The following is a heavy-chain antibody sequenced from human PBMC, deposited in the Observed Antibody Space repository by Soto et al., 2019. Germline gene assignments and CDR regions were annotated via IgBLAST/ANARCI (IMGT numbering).Heavy chain of an antibody. CDR3: ARDLALEWLATSGYYMDV. J-gene: IGHJ6*03. CDR1: GFTFSSYA. V-gene: IGHV3-64*01. D-gene: IGHD3-3*01. Sequence: GGSLRLSCAASGFTFSSYAMHWVRQAPGKGLEYVSAISSNGGSTYYANSVKGRFTISRDNSKNTLYLQMGSLRAEDMAVYYCARDLALEWLATSGYYMDVWGKGTTVTVSS. CDR2: ISSNGGST.